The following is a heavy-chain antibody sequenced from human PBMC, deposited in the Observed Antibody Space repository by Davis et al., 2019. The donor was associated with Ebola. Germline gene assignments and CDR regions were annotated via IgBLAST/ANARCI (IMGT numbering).Heavy chain of an antibody. CDR1: GFTFSSYG. Sequence: PGGSLRLSCAASGFTFSSYGMHWVRQAPGKGLEWVAFIRYDGSNKYYADSVKGRFTISRDNSKNTLYLQMNSLRSEDTAVYYCARVPRMATISLGNAFDIWGQGTMVTVSS. V-gene: IGHV3-30*02. D-gene: IGHD5-24*01. CDR3: ARVPRMATISLGNAFDI. J-gene: IGHJ3*02. CDR2: IRYDGSNK.